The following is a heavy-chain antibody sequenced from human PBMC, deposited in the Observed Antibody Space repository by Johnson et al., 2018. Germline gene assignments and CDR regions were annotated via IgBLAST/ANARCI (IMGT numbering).Heavy chain of an antibody. V-gene: IGHV3-33*06. CDR3: AKDPGTEGVTADALDI. Sequence: QVQLVESGGGVVQPGRSLRLSCAASGFTFSSYGMHWVRQAPGQGLEWVAVIWYDGSNKYYADSVKGRFTISRDNSKNTLYLQMNSLRAEETAGYYCAKDPGTEGVTADALDIWGQGTMVTVSS. CDR2: IWYDGSNK. D-gene: IGHD2-21*02. J-gene: IGHJ3*02. CDR1: GFTFSSYG.